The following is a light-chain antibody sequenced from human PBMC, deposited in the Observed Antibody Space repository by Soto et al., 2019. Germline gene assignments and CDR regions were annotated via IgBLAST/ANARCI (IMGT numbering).Light chain of an antibody. CDR3: QQYDISWT. CDR1: QCVSSSY. J-gene: IGKJ1*01. CDR2: GAS. V-gene: IGKV3-20*01. Sequence: EIVLTQSPGTLSLSPGERATLSCRASQCVSSSYLAWYQQKPGQAPRLLIYGASSRATGIPDRFSGSGSGTDFILTISRLEPEDFAVYYCQQYDISWTFGQGTKVDIK.